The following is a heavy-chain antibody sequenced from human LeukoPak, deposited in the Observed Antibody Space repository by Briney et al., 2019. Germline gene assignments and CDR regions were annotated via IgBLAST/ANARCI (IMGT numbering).Heavy chain of an antibody. CDR1: GYTLTELS. D-gene: IGHD2-15*01. CDR2: FDPEDGET. J-gene: IGHJ3*02. V-gene: IGHV1-24*01. CDR3: ARTYCSGGSCYRGFDAFDI. Sequence: GASVKVSCTVSGYTLTELSMHWVRQAPGKGLEWMGGFDPEDGETIYAQKFQGRVTMTEDTSTDTAYMELSSLRSEDTAVYYCARTYCSGGSCYRGFDAFDIWGQGTMVTVSS.